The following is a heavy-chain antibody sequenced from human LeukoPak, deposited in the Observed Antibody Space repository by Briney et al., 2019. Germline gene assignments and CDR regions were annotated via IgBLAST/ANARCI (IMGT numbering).Heavy chain of an antibody. V-gene: IGHV1-2*02. Sequence: ASVKVSCKASGYTFTDYYMHWVRQAPGQGLEWMGWINPNSGGTRYAQKFQGGVTMTRDTSISTAYMELSRLRSDDTAVYYCARGRGTTMVRGVITNYFDLWGRGSLVTVSS. CDR2: INPNSGGT. CDR1: GYTFTDYY. CDR3: ARGRGTTMVRGVITNYFDL. J-gene: IGHJ2*01. D-gene: IGHD3-10*01.